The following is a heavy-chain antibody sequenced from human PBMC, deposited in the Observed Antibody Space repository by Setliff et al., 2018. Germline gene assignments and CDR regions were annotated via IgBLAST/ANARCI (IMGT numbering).Heavy chain of an antibody. CDR1: GGSITSGYF. Sequence: SETLSLTCTVSGGSITSGYFWGWIRQPPGKGLEWIGSTSYSGTTYSNSSLKSRLSISVDTSKNQFSLRLTSVTAADTAVYFCARHSSTWPVDFWGQGTLVTVSS. CDR3: ARHSSTWPVDF. V-gene: IGHV4-39*01. D-gene: IGHD6-13*01. J-gene: IGHJ4*02. CDR2: TSYSGTT.